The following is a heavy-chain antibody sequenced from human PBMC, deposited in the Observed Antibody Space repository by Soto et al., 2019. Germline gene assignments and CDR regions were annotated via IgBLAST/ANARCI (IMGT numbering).Heavy chain of an antibody. CDR2: INPSGGST. CDR3: ARPGKQWHDAFDI. D-gene: IGHD6-19*01. CDR1: GYTFTSYY. V-gene: IGHV1-46*01. Sequence: VSVKFSCKASGYTFTSYYMHWVRQAPGQGLEWMGIINPSGGSTSYAQKFQGRVTMTRDTSTSTVYMELSSLRSEDTAVYYCARPGKQWHDAFDIWGQATMVTVSS. J-gene: IGHJ3*02.